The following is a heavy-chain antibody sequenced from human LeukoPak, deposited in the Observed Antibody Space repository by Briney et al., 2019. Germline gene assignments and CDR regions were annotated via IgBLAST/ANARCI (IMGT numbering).Heavy chain of an antibody. CDR2: ISGSGTNT. CDR3: ARTTVESGRYDAFDI. J-gene: IGHJ3*02. CDR1: GFSFSLYA. D-gene: IGHD4-23*01. Sequence: PGGSLRLSCAASGFSFSLYAMSWVRQAPGKGLDWVSSISGSGTNTYYADSVKGRFTISRDNSKNTLYLQMNSLRVEDTAVYYCARTTVESGRYDAFDIWGQGTLVSVSS. V-gene: IGHV3-23*01.